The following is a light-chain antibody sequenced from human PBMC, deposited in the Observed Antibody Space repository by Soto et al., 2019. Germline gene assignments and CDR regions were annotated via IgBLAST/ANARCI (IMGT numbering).Light chain of an antibody. Sequence: DIQMTQSASTLSGSFGDRVTITCGASQTISSWLAWYQQKKGKAPTLLIYKASTLKSGVPSRFSGSGYGTEFNLTISSLQTDDFATYYCQHYNSYSEAFGQGTKVDIK. V-gene: IGKV1-5*03. CDR1: QTISSW. CDR2: KAS. J-gene: IGKJ1*01. CDR3: QHYNSYSEA.